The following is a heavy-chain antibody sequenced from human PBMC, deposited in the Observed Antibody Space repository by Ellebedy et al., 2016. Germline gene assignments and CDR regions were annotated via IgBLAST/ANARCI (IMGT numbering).Heavy chain of an antibody. D-gene: IGHD2-21*01. CDR1: GYTFIGYY. Sequence: ASVKVSCXASGYTFIGYYLHWVRQAPGQGPEWMGWINPKTGGTNYAQKFQGRVTVTTDTSTSTAYMELRSLRSDDTAIYYCARDPPSSMVVSGDYWGQGTLITVSS. J-gene: IGHJ4*02. CDR2: INPKTGGT. CDR3: ARDPPSSMVVSGDY. V-gene: IGHV1-2*02.